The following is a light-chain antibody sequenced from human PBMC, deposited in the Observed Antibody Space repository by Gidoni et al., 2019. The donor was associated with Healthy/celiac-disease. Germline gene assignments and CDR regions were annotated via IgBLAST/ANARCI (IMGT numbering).Light chain of an antibody. CDR1: QSISSY. V-gene: IGKV1-39*01. J-gene: IGKJ2*02. CDR2: AAS. Sequence: DIQMTQSPSSLSASVGDRVTITCRASQSISSYLNWYQQKPGKAPKLLIYAASSLQSGVPSRFSGSGSGTDFTLTISSLQPEDFATYYCQQSYSTPRGTCXQXTKLEIK. CDR3: QQSYSTPRGT.